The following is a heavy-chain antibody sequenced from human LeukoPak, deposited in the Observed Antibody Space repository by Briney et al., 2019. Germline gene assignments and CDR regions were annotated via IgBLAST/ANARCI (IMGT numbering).Heavy chain of an antibody. V-gene: IGHV3-7*04. D-gene: IGHD5-18*01. Sequence: GGSLRLSCAASGFTFSSYWMSWVRQAPGKGLEWVAHIKSDGSEKYYVDSVKGRFTVSRDNAKNSLFLAMNSLRAEDTAVYYCARNRRYSFDIWGQGTMVTVSS. J-gene: IGHJ3*02. CDR2: IKSDGSEK. CDR3: ARNRRYSFDI. CDR1: GFTFSSYW.